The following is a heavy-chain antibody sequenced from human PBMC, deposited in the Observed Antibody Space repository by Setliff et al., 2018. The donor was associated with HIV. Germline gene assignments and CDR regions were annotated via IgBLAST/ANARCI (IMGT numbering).Heavy chain of an antibody. CDR1: GFTFSSYW. CDR2: INSDGSST. CDR3: GRHVPRIASTGGDS. J-gene: IGHJ4*02. V-gene: IGHV3-74*01. D-gene: IGHD6-13*01. Sequence: GGSLRLSCAASGFTFSSYWMHWVRQAPGKGLVWVSRINSDGSSTSYADSVKGRFAISRDNSKNTVYLQMNSLRGEDTAVYYCGRHVPRIASTGGDSWGQGTLVTVSS.